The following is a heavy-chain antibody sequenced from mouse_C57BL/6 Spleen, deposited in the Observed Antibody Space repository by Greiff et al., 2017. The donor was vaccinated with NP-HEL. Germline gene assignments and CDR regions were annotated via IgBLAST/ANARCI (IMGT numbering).Heavy chain of an antibody. CDR2: INPSTGGT. Sequence: VHVKQSGPELVKPGASVKISCKASGYSFTGYYMNWVKQSPEKSLEWIGEINPSTGGTTYNQKFKAKATLTVDKSSSTAYMQLKSLTSEDSAVYYCAGSTMVKGFDYWGQGTTLTVSS. D-gene: IGHD2-2*01. V-gene: IGHV1-42*01. J-gene: IGHJ2*01. CDR3: AGSTMVKGFDY. CDR1: GYSFTGYY.